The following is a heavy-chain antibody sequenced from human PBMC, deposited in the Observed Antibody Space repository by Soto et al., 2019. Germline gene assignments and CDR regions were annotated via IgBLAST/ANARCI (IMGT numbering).Heavy chain of an antibody. CDR1: GFTFSSYG. CDR3: AKDRMRVRGVITGLGY. D-gene: IGHD3-10*01. Sequence: GGSLRLSCAASGFTFSSYGMHWVRQAPGKGLEWVAVISYDGSNKYYADSVKGRFTISRDNSKNTLYLQMNSLRAEDTAVYYCAKDRMRVRGVITGLGYWGQGTLVTVSS. J-gene: IGHJ4*02. CDR2: ISYDGSNK. V-gene: IGHV3-30*18.